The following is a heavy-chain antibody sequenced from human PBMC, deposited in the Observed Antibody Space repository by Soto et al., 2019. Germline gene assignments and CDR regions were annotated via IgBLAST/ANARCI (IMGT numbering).Heavy chain of an antibody. CDR3: AREGQGGHGIDV. V-gene: IGHV3-33*01. J-gene: IGHJ6*02. D-gene: IGHD3-16*01. CDR1: GFSFSTYG. CDR2: IWYDGNNK. Sequence: QVQLVESGGGVIQPGRSLRLSCAASGFSFSTYGMHWVRQAPGKGLEWVALIWYDGNNKCYVDSAKGRFTISRDNSKNTLFLEMSSLRAEDTAVYYCAREGQGGHGIDVWGQGTTVTVSS.